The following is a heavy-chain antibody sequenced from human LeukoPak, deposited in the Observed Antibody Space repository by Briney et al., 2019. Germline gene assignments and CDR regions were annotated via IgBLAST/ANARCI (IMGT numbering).Heavy chain of an antibody. CDR3: ARDQRGNYYGSGSYPAGAFDI. D-gene: IGHD3-10*01. J-gene: IGHJ3*02. Sequence: ASVKVSCKASGYTFTSYGISWVRQAPGQGLEWMGWIGAYNGNTNYAQKLQGRVTMTTDTSTSTAYMELRSLKSDDTTVYYCARDQRGNYYGSGSYPAGAFDIWGQGTMVTVSS. CDR2: IGAYNGNT. CDR1: GYTFTSYG. V-gene: IGHV1-18*01.